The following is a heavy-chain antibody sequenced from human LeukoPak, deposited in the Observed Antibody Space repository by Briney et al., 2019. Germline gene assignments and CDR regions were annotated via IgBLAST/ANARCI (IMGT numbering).Heavy chain of an antibody. V-gene: IGHV4-34*01. CDR3: ARVRGIAVTYYFDY. J-gene: IGHJ4*02. CDR1: GGSFSGYY. D-gene: IGHD6-19*01. Sequence: SETLSLTCAVYGGSFSGYYWSWIRQPPGKGLEWIGEINHSGSTYYNPSLKSRVTISVDTSKNQFSLKLSSVTAADTAVYYCARVRGIAVTYYFDYWGQGTLVTVSS. CDR2: INHSGST.